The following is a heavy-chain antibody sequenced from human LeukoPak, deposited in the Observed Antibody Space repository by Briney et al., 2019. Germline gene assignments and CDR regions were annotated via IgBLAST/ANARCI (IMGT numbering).Heavy chain of an antibody. CDR2: ISGSGGST. J-gene: IGHJ4*02. D-gene: IGHD4-17*01. Sequence: GGSLRLSCAASGFTFNTYAMSWVRQAPGKGLEWVSGISGSGGSTYYADSVKGRFTISRDNSKNTLYLQMNSLRAEDTAVYYCAKHTVTTFGFDYWGQGTLVTVSS. CDR3: AKHTVTTFGFDY. V-gene: IGHV3-23*01. CDR1: GFTFNTYA.